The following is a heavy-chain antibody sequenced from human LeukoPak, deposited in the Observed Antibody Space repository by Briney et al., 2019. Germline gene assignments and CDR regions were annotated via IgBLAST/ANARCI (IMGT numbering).Heavy chain of an antibody. D-gene: IGHD5-24*01. CDR1: GFTFDDYA. V-gene: IGHV3-9*01. CDR3: AKDLEDGYNVPKGAAFDY. Sequence: GRSLRLSCAASGFTFDDYAMHWVRQAPGKGLEWVSGISWNSGSIGYADSVKGRFTISRDNAKNSLYLQMNSLRAEDTALYYCAKDLEDGYNVPKGAAFDYWGQGTLVTVSS. J-gene: IGHJ4*02. CDR2: ISWNSGSI.